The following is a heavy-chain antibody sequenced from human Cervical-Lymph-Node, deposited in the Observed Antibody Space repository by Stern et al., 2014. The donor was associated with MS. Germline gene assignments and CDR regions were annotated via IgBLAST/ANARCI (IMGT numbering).Heavy chain of an antibody. Sequence: EVQLVESGGGLVKPGGSLRLSCAASGFTFGYYSMIWVRQAPGKGLEWVSSISSSTNFISYTYTVKGRVIISRENANNSLYLHMTSLRVEDTAVYYCARGGGVEADYWGQGTLVTVSS. CDR1: GFTFGYYS. J-gene: IGHJ4*02. V-gene: IGHV3-21*06. CDR2: ISSSTNFI. CDR3: ARGGGVEADY. D-gene: IGHD3-10*01.